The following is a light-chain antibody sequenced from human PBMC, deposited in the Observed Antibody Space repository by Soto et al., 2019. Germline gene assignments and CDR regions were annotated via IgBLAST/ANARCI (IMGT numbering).Light chain of an antibody. CDR2: DAS. CDR1: QNVDIY. J-gene: IGKJ4*01. Sequence: EVVLTQSPVTLALSPGERATLSCRASQNVDIYVAWYQQRPGQAPRLLIYDASTRATGIPARFSGGGSGTDFTLTISSLEPEDFAVYYCQQRRDWPPLTFGGGTKVEIK. V-gene: IGKV3-11*01. CDR3: QQRRDWPPLT.